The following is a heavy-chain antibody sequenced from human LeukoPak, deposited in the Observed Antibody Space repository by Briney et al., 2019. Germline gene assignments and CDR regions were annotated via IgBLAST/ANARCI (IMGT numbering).Heavy chain of an antibody. CDR3: ARGSVVVPAAADY. D-gene: IGHD2-2*01. V-gene: IGHV1-18*01. Sequence: ASVKVSCKASGYSFTSYCISWVRRAPGQGLEWLGWISANNGNTNFAQKLQGRVTMTTETSTSTAYMELRSLRCDDTAVYYCARGSVVVPAAADYWGQGTLVTVSS. J-gene: IGHJ4*02. CDR2: ISANNGNT. CDR1: GYSFTSYC.